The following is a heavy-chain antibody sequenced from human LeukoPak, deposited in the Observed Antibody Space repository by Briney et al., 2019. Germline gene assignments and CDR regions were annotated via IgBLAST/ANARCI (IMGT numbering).Heavy chain of an antibody. Sequence: GGSLRLSCAASGFTFRDYAMSWVRQAPGKGLEWVSAIGARGSNIYYAVSVLGRFTISRDNSKNTLYLHMNSLSAEATAIDYCAKDRLGGGGYYFDYWGQGTLVTVSS. CDR2: IGARGSNI. CDR3: AKDRLGGGGYYFDY. D-gene: IGHD3-16*01. CDR1: GFTFRDYA. V-gene: IGHV3-23*01. J-gene: IGHJ4*02.